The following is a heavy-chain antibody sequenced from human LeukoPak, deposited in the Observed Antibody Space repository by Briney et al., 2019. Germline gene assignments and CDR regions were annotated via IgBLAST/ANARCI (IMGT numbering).Heavy chain of an antibody. D-gene: IGHD3-10*01. V-gene: IGHV3-74*01. CDR2: INSDGSST. CDR1: GFTFSSYW. CDR3: ARDEDYYYGSGSYPD. Sequence: GGSLRLSCAASGFTFSSYWMHWVRHAPGKGLVWVSRINSDGSSTSYADSVKGRFTISRDNAKNTLYLQMNSLRAEDTAVYYCARDEDYYYGSGSYPDWGQGTLVTVSS. J-gene: IGHJ4*02.